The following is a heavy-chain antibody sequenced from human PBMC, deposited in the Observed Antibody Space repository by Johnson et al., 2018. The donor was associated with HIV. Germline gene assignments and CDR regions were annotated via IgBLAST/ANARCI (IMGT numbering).Heavy chain of an antibody. CDR2: IWYDGSNK. CDR1: GFTFSSSA. Sequence: QVQLVESGGGVVQPGRSLRLSCAASGFTFSSSAMHWVRQAPGKGLEWVAVIWYDGSNKYYADSVKGRFTISRDNSKNTLYLQMNSLRAEDTAVYYCARDRGAFDIWGQGTMVTVSS. V-gene: IGHV3-30*04. CDR3: ARDRGAFDI. J-gene: IGHJ3*02.